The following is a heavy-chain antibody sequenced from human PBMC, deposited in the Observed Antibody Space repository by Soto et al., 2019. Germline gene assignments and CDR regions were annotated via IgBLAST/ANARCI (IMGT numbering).Heavy chain of an antibody. J-gene: IGHJ4*02. V-gene: IGHV4-39*01. CDR2: IYYSGST. Sequence: SETLSLTCTVSGGSISSSSYYWGWIRQPPGKGLEWIGSIYYSGSTYYNPSLKSRVTISVDTSKNQFSLKLSSVTAADTAVYYCARQDYYGSGSYYFGPFDYWGQGTLVTVSS. CDR1: GGSISSSSYY. D-gene: IGHD3-10*01. CDR3: ARQDYYGSGSYYFGPFDY.